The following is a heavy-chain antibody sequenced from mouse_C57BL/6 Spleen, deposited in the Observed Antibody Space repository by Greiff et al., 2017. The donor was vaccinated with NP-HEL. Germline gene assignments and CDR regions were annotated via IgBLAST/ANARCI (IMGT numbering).Heavy chain of an antibody. CDR2: ISSGGDYI. V-gene: IGHV5-9-1*02. CDR1: GFTFSSYA. Sequence: EVKLVESGEGLVKPGGSLKLSCAASGFTFSSYAMSWVRQTPEKRLEWVAYISSGGDYIYYADTVKGRFTISRDNARNTLYLQMSSLKSEDTAMYYCTREGSNEAWFAYWGQGTLVTVSA. D-gene: IGHD2-5*01. J-gene: IGHJ3*01. CDR3: TREGSNEAWFAY.